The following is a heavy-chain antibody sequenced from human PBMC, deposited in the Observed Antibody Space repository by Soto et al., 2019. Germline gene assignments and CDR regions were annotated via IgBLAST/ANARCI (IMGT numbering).Heavy chain of an antibody. CDR1: GDSFTGFW. D-gene: IGHD6-13*01. J-gene: IGHJ6*02. V-gene: IGHV5-10-1*01. Sequence: AGESLKISCKVSGDSFTGFWIGWVRQMPGKGLEWMGRIDPSDSYTNYSPSFQGHVTISADKSISTAYLQWSSLKASDTAMYYCARCSTAAGTDYYHGMDVWGQGTTVTVSS. CDR3: ARCSTAAGTDYYHGMDV. CDR2: IDPSDSYT.